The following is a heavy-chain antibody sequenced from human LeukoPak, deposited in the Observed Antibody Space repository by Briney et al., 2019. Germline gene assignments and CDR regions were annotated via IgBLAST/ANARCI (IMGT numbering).Heavy chain of an antibody. Sequence: ASVKVSCKASGYIFINYYIHWVRQTPGQGLDWMGIINPSGSITIYAQKFQDRVTMTRDTSTSTVYMELSSLRSEDTAVYYCAREIGPRQLHLWGSAFDYWGQGTLVTVSS. D-gene: IGHD5-18*01. CDR1: GYIFINYY. CDR2: INPSGSIT. V-gene: IGHV1-46*01. CDR3: AREIGPRQLHLWGSAFDY. J-gene: IGHJ4*02.